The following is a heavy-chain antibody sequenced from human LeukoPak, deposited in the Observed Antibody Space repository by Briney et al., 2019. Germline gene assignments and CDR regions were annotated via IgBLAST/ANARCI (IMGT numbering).Heavy chain of an antibody. CDR2: INHSGST. D-gene: IGHD2-15*01. J-gene: IGHJ4*02. Sequence: SETLSLTCAVYGGSFSGYYWSWIRRPPGKGLEWIGEINHSGSTNYNPSLKSRVTISVDTSKNQFSLKLSSVTAADTAVYYCARGGYCSGGSCYYAEQFDYWGQGTLVTVSS. V-gene: IGHV4-34*01. CDR1: GGSFSGYY. CDR3: ARGGYCSGGSCYYAEQFDY.